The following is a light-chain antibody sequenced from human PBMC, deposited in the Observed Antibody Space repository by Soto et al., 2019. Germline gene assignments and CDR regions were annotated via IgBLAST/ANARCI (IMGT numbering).Light chain of an antibody. CDR3: QQVNDIPLT. CDR1: QDVRTW. J-gene: IGKJ3*01. V-gene: IGKV1-12*01. CDR2: AAS. Sequence: IQMTQSPSSVSASIGDRVTLTCRASQDVRTWLAWYQQKPGRAPKLLIHAASRLQSGVPSRFSGSGSGTDFTLTISNLQPDDLGTYYCQQVNDIPLTFGPGTKVDTK.